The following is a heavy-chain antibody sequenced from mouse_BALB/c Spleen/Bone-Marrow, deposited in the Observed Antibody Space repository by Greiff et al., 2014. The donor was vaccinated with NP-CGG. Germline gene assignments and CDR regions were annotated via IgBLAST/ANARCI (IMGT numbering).Heavy chain of an antibody. Sequence: VQLQQSGAELVKPGASVKLSCTASGFNIKDTYMHWVKQRPEQGLEWIGRIDPANGNTKYDPKFQGKATITAGTSSNTAYLQLSSLTSEDTAVYYCAFYYYGSSLFAYWGQGTLVTVSA. CDR3: AFYYYGSSLFAY. V-gene: IGHV14-3*02. CDR1: GFNIKDTY. J-gene: IGHJ3*01. CDR2: IDPANGNT. D-gene: IGHD1-1*01.